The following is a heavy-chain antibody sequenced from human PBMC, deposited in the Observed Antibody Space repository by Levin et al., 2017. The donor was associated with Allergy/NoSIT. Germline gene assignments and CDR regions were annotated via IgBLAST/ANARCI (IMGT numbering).Heavy chain of an antibody. D-gene: IGHD2-2*01. CDR1: GFTFSRFW. CDR2: INSDGTNT. J-gene: IGHJ4*02. CDR3: ARGGCSSTSCLDN. Sequence: GGSLRLSCAASGFTFSRFWMHWVRQAPGKGVVWVSHINSDGTNTNYADSVKGRFTISRDNTENTLYLQMDSLRAEDTSVYFCARGGCSSTSCLDNWGQGTLVTVSS. V-gene: IGHV3-74*01.